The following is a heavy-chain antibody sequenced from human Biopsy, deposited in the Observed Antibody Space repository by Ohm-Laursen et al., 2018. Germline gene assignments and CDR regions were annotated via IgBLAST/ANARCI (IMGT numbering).Heavy chain of an antibody. V-gene: IGHV1-2*02. Sequence: GSSVKVSCKASGFPFTRYYLHWVRQAPGQGLEWMGWISPKSGDTNYAHKFQGNITMTRDTSMSTAHMEMSRLRCDDTAVYYCALQSVAQMKNFDYWGQGTLVTVSS. CDR1: GFPFTRYY. CDR3: ALQSVAQMKNFDY. J-gene: IGHJ4*02. D-gene: IGHD6-19*01. CDR2: ISPKSGDT.